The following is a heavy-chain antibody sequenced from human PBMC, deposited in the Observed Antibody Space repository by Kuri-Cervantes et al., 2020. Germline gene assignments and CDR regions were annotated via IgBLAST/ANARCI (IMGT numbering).Heavy chain of an antibody. CDR1: DYIDINYG. CDR3: ARDIRRYDH. D-gene: IGHD1-14*01. J-gene: IGHJ4*02. Sequence: ASVKVSCKSSDYIDINYGITWVRQAPGQGLEWMGWISRDNGDTNYAHQFQGRFTMTADTSTNTVYMELRRLRSDDTAVYYCARDIRRYDHWGQGTLVTVSS. V-gene: IGHV1-18*01. CDR2: ISRDNGDT.